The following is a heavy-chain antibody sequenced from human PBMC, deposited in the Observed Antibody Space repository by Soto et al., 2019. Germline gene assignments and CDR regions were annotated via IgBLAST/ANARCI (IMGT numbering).Heavy chain of an antibody. Sequence: GGSLRLSCAASGFTFSSYSLSWLRQAPGKGLEWVSAISGSGGSTYYADSVKGRFSISRDNSKNTLHLQMNSLRAEDTAVYYCATLMDFWSGSQEVINYWGQGTLVTVSS. D-gene: IGHD3-3*01. CDR1: GFTFSSYS. J-gene: IGHJ4*02. CDR2: ISGSGGST. V-gene: IGHV3-23*01. CDR3: ATLMDFWSGSQEVINY.